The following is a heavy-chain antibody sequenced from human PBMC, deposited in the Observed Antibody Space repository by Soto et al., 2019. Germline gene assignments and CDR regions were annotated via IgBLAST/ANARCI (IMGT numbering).Heavy chain of an antibody. Sequence: QVLLVQSGAEVKKPGSSVKVSCKASGGTFSSYTISWVRQAPGQGLEWMGRIIPILGIANYAQKFQGRVTITADKSTSTAYMELSSLRPEDTAVYYCASGNHSCSWSWDYWGQGTLVTVSS. CDR3: ASGNHSCSWSWDY. CDR1: GGTFSSYT. CDR2: IIPILGIA. D-gene: IGHD6-13*01. V-gene: IGHV1-69*02. J-gene: IGHJ4*02.